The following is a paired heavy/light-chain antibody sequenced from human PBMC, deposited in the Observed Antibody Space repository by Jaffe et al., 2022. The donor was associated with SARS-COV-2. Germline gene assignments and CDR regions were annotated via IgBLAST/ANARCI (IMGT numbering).Heavy chain of an antibody. CDR1: GITVNYFG. CDR2: IGYDGGNA. D-gene: IGHD3-3*01. CDR3: AKDHLQEWELLMNNYYGLDV. J-gene: IGHJ6*02. Sequence: QVQLVESGGGVVQPGTSLRLSCAASGITVNYFGMHWVRQAPGKGLEWVAFIGYDGGNAYYSDSVKGRFTISRDIAKNTAYLEMNSLRADDTAVYYCAKDHLQEWELLMNNYYGLDVWGQGTAVTVS. V-gene: IGHV3-30*18.
Light chain of an antibody. Sequence: QTVVTQEPSLSVPPGGTLTLTCASSTGAVTNNYYANWFQQKPGQAPRALIHSTNNKYSWTPGRFSGSLLGDKAALTLSGAQPEDEADYYCLLYYGGSYVFGTGTKVTVL. CDR3: LLYYGGSYV. V-gene: IGLV7-43*01. CDR1: TGAVTNNYY. CDR2: STN. J-gene: IGLJ1*01.